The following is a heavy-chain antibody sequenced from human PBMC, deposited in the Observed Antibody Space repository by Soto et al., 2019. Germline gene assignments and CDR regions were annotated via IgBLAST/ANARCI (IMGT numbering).Heavy chain of an antibody. CDR1: GFTFTRYS. J-gene: IGHJ4*02. CDR3: ARESEDLTSNFDD. CDR2: ISRTTNYI. V-gene: IGHV3-21*01. Sequence: EVQLVESGGGLVKPGGSLRLSCAASGFTFTRYSMNWVRQAPGKGLEWVSSISRTTNYIYYGESMKGRFTISSDNAKKSLYLEINILRAEDTAVYYCARESEDLTSNFDDWGEGALVIVSA.